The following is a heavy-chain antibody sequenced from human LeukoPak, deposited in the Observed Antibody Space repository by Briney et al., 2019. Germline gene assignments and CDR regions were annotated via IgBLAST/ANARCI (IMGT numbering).Heavy chain of an antibody. CDR2: ISPYNGDT. D-gene: IGHD3-10*01. CDR3: AREHGGRPGPLYYYYYGMDV. J-gene: IGHJ6*02. V-gene: IGHV1-18*01. Sequence: ASVKVSCKASGYSFTNYGISWVRQAPGQGLEWMGWISPYNGDTNYAQKLQGRVTMTTDTSTSTAYMELRSLRSDDTAVYYCAREHGGRPGPLYYYYYGMDVWGQGTTVTVSS. CDR1: GYSFTNYG.